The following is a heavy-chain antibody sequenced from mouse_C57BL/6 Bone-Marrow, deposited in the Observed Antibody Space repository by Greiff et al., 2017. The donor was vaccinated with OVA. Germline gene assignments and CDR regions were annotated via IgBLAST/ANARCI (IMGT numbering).Heavy chain of an antibody. Sequence: EVKLVESGGGLVKPGGSLKLSCAASGFTFSDYGMHWVRQAPEKGLEWVAYISSGSSTIYYADTVKGRFTISRDNAKNTLFLQMTSLRSEDTAMYYGASRWLLRGYYAMDYWGQGTSVTVSS. J-gene: IGHJ4*01. CDR1: GFTFSDYG. D-gene: IGHD2-3*01. CDR3: ASRWLLRGYYAMDY. CDR2: ISSGSSTI. V-gene: IGHV5-17*01.